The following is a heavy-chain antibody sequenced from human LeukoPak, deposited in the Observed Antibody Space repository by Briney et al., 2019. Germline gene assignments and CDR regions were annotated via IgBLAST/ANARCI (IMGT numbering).Heavy chain of an antibody. J-gene: IGHJ4*02. V-gene: IGHV3-74*03. CDR1: GFPFSSYW. CDR3: AKGSLGSCRGVICYSLDY. D-gene: IGHD2-15*01. Sequence: GRSLRLSCAASGFPFSSYWMHWVRQAPGKGLVWVSRVNSDESSTTYADSVKGRFTISRDNSKNTLYLQMNSLRAEDTATYYCAKGSLGSCRGVICYSLDYWGQGSLVTVSS. CDR2: VNSDESST.